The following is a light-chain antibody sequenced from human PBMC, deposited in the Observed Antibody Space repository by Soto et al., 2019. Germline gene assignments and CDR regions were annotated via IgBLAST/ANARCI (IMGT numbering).Light chain of an antibody. J-gene: IGKJ1*01. CDR3: QQYGRT. Sequence: VGLTQSTGTLSLSPGERATLSCRASQSVSSSYLAWYQQKPGQAPRLLIYGASSRATGIPDRFSGSGSGTDFTLTISRLEPEDFAVYYCQQYGRTFGQGTKV. CDR1: QSVSSSY. CDR2: GAS. V-gene: IGKV3-20*01.